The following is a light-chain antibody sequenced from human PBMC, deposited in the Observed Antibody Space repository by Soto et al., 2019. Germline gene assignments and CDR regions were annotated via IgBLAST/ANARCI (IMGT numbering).Light chain of an antibody. CDR1: QSVSSY. V-gene: IGKV3-20*01. Sequence: EIVLTQSPATLSLSPGERATLSCRASQSVSSYLAWYQQKPGQAPRLLIYGASNRATGIPDRFSGSGSGTDFTLTISRLDPEDFAVYYCQQYSSSPITFGQGTRLEIK. CDR2: GAS. J-gene: IGKJ5*01. CDR3: QQYSSSPIT.